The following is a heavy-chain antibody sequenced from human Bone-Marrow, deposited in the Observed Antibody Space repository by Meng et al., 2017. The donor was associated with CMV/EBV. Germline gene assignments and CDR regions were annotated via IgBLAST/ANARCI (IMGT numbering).Heavy chain of an antibody. D-gene: IGHD2/OR15-2a*01. CDR1: GFTFSSYG. Sequence: GGSLRLSCAASGFTFSSYGMHWVRQAPGKGLEWVAFIRYDGRYKYYADSVKGRFTISRDNSRNTLYLQMNSLRDEDTAVYYCAKALPYFLPRSYCYGMDVWGQGTTVTVSS. J-gene: IGHJ6*02. CDR2: IRYDGRYK. V-gene: IGHV3-30*02. CDR3: AKALPYFLPRSYCYGMDV.